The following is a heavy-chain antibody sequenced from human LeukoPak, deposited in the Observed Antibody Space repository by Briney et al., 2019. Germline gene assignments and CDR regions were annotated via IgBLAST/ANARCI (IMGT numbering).Heavy chain of an antibody. CDR3: AKDEGIRRLKGDCPFDY. Sequence: GRSLRLSCAASGFTFDDYAMHWVRQAPGKGLEWVSGISWNSGSIGYADSVKGRFSISRDNSKNTLFLQMNSLRPEDTAVYYCAKDEGIRRLKGDCPFDYWGQGTLVTVSS. CDR1: GFTFDDYA. J-gene: IGHJ4*02. D-gene: IGHD2-21*01. CDR2: ISWNSGSI. V-gene: IGHV3-9*01.